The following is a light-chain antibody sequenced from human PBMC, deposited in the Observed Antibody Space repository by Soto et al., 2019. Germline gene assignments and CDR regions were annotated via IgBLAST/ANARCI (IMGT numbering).Light chain of an antibody. CDR3: QQYNNWPRT. Sequence: DIVLTQSPGTLSLSPGESATLSCRASQSVDSTYITWYQQKPGQAPRLLIYGASTRATGIPARFSGSGSGTEFTLTISSLQSEDFAVYYCQQYNNWPRTFGQGTKWIS. CDR1: QSVDST. CDR2: GAS. J-gene: IGKJ1*01. V-gene: IGKV3-15*01.